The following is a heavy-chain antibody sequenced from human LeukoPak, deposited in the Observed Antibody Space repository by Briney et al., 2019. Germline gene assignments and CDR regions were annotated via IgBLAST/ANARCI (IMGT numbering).Heavy chain of an antibody. CDR1: GFTFSSYA. V-gene: IGHV3-23*01. J-gene: IGHJ4*02. CDR2: ISGTGGYT. CDR3: AISFSSRFSSPRRPYYFDY. Sequence: PGGSLRLSCGASGFTFSSYAMTWVRQAPGKGLEWVSAISGTGGYTYYTDSVKGRFTISRDNSKNTLYLEMNSLKVEDTAIYYCAISFSSRFSSPRRPYYFDYWGQGTLVTVSS. D-gene: IGHD6-13*01.